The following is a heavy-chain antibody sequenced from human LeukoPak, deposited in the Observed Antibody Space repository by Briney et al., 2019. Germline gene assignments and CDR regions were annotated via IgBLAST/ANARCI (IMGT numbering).Heavy chain of an antibody. D-gene: IGHD6-19*01. CDR1: GFTFNNYA. CDR2: VISNGGST. V-gene: IGHV3-23*01. J-gene: IGHJ4*02. CDR3: AREGGGLTVAGRRGIDY. Sequence: GGTLRLSGAASGFTFNNYAMTWVRKAPGEGLQWVSSVISNGGSTYHADSVRGRFTISRDNSKDTLYLQMNGLRAGDTAIYYCAREGGGLTVAGRRGIDYWGQGSLVIVSS.